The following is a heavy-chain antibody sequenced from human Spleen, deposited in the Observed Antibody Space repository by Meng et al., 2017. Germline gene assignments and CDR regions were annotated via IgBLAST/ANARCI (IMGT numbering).Heavy chain of an antibody. CDR3: ARDEDISAAGKLFGDY. CDR2: ISTYNGDT. D-gene: IGHD6-13*01. V-gene: IGHV1-18*01. Sequence: ASVKVSCKASGYTFVIYGISWLRQAPGQGLEWMGWISTYNGDTNYAENLQGRVTMTTDTSTGTAYMELRSLRSDDTAVYYCARDEDISAAGKLFGDYWGQGNLVTVSS. CDR1: GYTFVIYG. J-gene: IGHJ4*02.